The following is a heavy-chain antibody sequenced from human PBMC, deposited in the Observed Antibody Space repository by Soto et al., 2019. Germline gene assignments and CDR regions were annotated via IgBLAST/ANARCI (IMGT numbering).Heavy chain of an antibody. V-gene: IGHV4-34*01. Sequence: QVQLQQWGAGLLKPSETLSLTCAVYGGSFSGYYWSWIRQPPGKGLEWIGEINHSGSTNYNPSLKSRVTISVDTSKNQFSLKLSSVTAADTAVYYCARATDWLLPYYYGMDVWGQGTTVTVSS. J-gene: IGHJ6*02. CDR1: GGSFSGYY. CDR3: ARATDWLLPYYYGMDV. D-gene: IGHD3-9*01. CDR2: INHSGST.